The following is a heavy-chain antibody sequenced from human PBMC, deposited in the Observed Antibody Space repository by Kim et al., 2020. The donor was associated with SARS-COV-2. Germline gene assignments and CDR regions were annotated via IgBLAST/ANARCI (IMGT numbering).Heavy chain of an antibody. D-gene: IGHD1-1*01. CDR2: IYYSGST. Sequence: SETLSLTCTVSGGSISSYYWSWIRQPPGKGLEWIGYIYYSGSTNYNPSLKSRVTISVDTSKNQFSLKLSSVTAADTAVYYCARAEGYTSYDYWGQGTLVTVSS. CDR1: GGSISSYY. CDR3: ARAEGYTSYDY. J-gene: IGHJ4*02. V-gene: IGHV4-59*08.